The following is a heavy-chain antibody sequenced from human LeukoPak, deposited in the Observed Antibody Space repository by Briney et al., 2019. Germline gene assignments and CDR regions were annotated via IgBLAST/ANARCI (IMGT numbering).Heavy chain of an antibody. D-gene: IGHD1-26*01. V-gene: IGHV3-23*01. CDR3: AKAGVIGSYYPIYYFDS. Sequence: GGSLRLSCAGSGFTLSTYGMTWVRQAPGKGLEWVSAISGSGESTYYADSVKGRLTISRDDSKNTLYLQMSSLRAEDTAVYYCAKAGVIGSYYPIYYFDSWGQGTLVTVSS. J-gene: IGHJ4*02. CDR1: GFTLSTYG. CDR2: ISGSGEST.